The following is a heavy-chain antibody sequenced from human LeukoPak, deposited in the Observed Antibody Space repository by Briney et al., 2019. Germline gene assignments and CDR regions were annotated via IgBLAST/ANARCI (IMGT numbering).Heavy chain of an antibody. V-gene: IGHV1-3*01. CDR1: GYTFTSYA. J-gene: IGHJ6*02. CDR2: INAGNGNT. D-gene: IGHD4-17*01. Sequence: VASVKVSCKASGYTFTSYAMHWVRQAPGQRLEWMGWINAGNGNTKYSQKFQGRVTITRDTSASTAYMELSSLRSEDTAVYYCARGYGDYPSPYYYYGMDVWGQGTTVTVSS. CDR3: ARGYGDYPSPYYYYGMDV.